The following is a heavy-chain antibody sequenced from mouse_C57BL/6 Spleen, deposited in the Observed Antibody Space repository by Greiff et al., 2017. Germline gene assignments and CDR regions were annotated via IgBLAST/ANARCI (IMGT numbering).Heavy chain of an antibody. CDR3: ARSGNGRGFAY. V-gene: IGHV1-54*01. CDR1: GYAFTNYL. CDR2: INPGSGGT. D-gene: IGHD1-1*01. J-gene: IGHJ3*01. Sequence: QVQLQQSGAELVRPGTSVKVSCKASGYAFTNYLIEWVKQRPGQGLEWVGVINPGSGGTNYNEKFKGKATLTADKSASTAYMQLSSLTSEDSAVYFGARSGNGRGFAYWGQGTLVTVSA.